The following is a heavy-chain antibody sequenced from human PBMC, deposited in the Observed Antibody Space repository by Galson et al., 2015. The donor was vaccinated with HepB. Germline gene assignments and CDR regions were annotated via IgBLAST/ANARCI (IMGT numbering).Heavy chain of an antibody. V-gene: IGHV3-30*04. D-gene: IGHD2-15*01. CDR3: ARVVVLSRAYLGHADLHH. CDR2: ISFDGTNT. CDR1: GFDFNAYA. Sequence: SLRLSCAASGFDFNAYAMHWVRQAPGKGLEWVSLISFDGTNTFYAGTVKGRFTISRDSSKNTLYLQMDSLRPEDTALYYCARVVVLSRAYLGHADLHHCGQGTLVSVSP. J-gene: IGHJ5*02.